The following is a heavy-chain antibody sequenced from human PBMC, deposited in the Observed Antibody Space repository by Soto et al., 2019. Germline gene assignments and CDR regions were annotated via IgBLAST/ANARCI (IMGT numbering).Heavy chain of an antibody. D-gene: IGHD1-1*01. V-gene: IGHV4-59*01. Sequence: SETLSLTCAVSGGSITSYYWSWIRQPPGKGLEWIASIYYRGTTNHNPSLKSRVTISVDMSKNQFSLKLTSVTAADTAVYFCARLDTVANYFDYWGQGALVTVSS. CDR3: ARLDTVANYFDY. J-gene: IGHJ4*02. CDR2: IYYRGTT. CDR1: GGSITSYY.